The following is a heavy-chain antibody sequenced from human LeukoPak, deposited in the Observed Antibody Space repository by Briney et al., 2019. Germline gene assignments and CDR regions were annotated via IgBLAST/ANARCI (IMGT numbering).Heavy chain of an antibody. CDR3: AKEGRSLQTY. CDR2: VSSDGGTK. Sequence: GGSLRLSCTASKFTFSNYGMQWVRQAPGKGLEWVAVVSSDGGTKYYADSVKGRFTISRDNARNSLYLQMDSLRVEDTAVYYCAKEGRSLQTYWGQGTLVTVSS. J-gene: IGHJ4*02. D-gene: IGHD5-24*01. V-gene: IGHV3-30*18. CDR1: KFTFSNYG.